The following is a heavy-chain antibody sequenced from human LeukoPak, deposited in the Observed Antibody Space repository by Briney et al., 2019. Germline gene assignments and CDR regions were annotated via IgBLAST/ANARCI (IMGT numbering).Heavy chain of an antibody. CDR1: GFTVSSYW. V-gene: IGHV3-74*03. D-gene: IGHD3-3*01. Sequence: GGSLRLSWVAAGFTVSSYWMGWGSHAGGKGLGWVSRITSAGSILTYPDSVNRPFTISRDNSTNTLYLQMTSLTAEDTAVYYCAKEGRAEWLFRPNWFDPWGQGTLVTVSS. J-gene: IGHJ5*02. CDR3: AKEGRAEWLFRPNWFDP. CDR2: ITSAGSIL.